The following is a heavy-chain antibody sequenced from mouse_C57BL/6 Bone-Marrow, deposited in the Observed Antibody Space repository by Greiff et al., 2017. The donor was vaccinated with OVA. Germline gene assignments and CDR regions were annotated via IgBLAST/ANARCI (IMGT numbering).Heavy chain of an antibody. V-gene: IGHV14-4*01. J-gene: IGHJ2*01. Sequence: EVKLQESGAELVRPGASVKLSCTASGFNIKDDYMHWVKQRPEQGLEWIGWIDPENGDTEYASKFQGKATITADPSSNTAYLQLSSLTSEDTAVYYCTTGYYFDYWGQGTTLTVSS. CDR1: GFNIKDDY. CDR2: IDPENGDT. CDR3: TTGYYFDY.